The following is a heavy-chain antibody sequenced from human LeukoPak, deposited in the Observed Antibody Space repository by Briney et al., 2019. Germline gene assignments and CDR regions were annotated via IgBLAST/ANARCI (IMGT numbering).Heavy chain of an antibody. J-gene: IGHJ6*03. D-gene: IGHD2/OR15-2a*01. V-gene: IGHV3-30*02. CDR3: AKGFSDHYYYYMDV. Sequence: GGSLRLSCAASGFTFSSYGMHWVRQAPGKVLERVAFIRYDGSNKYYADSVKGRFTISRDNSKNTLYPQMNSLRAEDTAVYYCAKGFSDHYYYYMDVWGKGTTVTVSS. CDR1: GFTFSSYG. CDR2: IRYDGSNK.